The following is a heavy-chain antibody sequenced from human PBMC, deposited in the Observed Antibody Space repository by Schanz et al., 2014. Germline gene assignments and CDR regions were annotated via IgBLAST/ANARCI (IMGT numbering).Heavy chain of an antibody. Sequence: QVQVQQRGGGQLKPSETLSLTCVVATGSFSGYYWSWIRQSPGKGLEWIGEISQSGSTNYNPSLRNRVTMSVDPSKTQFSLKMNSVTAADTAVYYCFPLPSGSGTPLPGSWGQGTLVTVSS. V-gene: IGHV4-34*01. CDR2: ISQSGST. CDR1: TGSFSGYY. J-gene: IGHJ5*02. D-gene: IGHD3-10*01. CDR3: FPLPSGSGTPLPGS.